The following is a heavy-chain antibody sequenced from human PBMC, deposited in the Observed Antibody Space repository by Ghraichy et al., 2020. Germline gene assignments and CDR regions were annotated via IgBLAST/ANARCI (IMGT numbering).Heavy chain of an antibody. D-gene: IGHD3-22*01. Sequence: GGSLRLSCAASGFTFSSYWMSWVRQAPGKGLEWVANIKQDGSEKYYVDSVKGRFTISRDNAKNSLYLQMNSLRAEDTAVYYCATLPYELYYYDSSGYISLWGQGTLVTVSS. J-gene: IGHJ4*02. CDR3: ATLPYELYYYDSSGYISL. CDR2: IKQDGSEK. CDR1: GFTFSSYW. V-gene: IGHV3-7*03.